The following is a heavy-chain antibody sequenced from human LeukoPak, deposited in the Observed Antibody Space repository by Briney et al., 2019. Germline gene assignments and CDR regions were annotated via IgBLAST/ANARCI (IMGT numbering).Heavy chain of an antibody. CDR1: GFTFNSYS. J-gene: IGHJ4*02. D-gene: IGHD6-19*01. CDR3: EREESSDYTSGWYWGYFDF. Sequence: GGSLRLSCAASGFTFNSYSMHWVRQAPGKRLEWVAVISYDGSNKYYADSVKGRITISRDNSKNTLFLQMLSLRAEDTAVYYCEREESSDYTSGWYWGYFDFWGQGTLVTVSS. V-gene: IGHV3-30*04. CDR2: ISYDGSNK.